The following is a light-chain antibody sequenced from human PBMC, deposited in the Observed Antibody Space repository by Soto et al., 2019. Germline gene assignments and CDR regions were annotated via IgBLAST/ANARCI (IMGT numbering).Light chain of an antibody. CDR1: KLGDKY. CDR2: QDS. V-gene: IGLV3-1*01. Sequence: YELTQPPSVSVSPGQTASITCSGDKLGDKYACWYQQKPGQSPVLVIYQDSKRPSGIPERFSGSNSGNTATLTISGTQAMDEADYYCQAWDSSTAGVVFGGGTKLTVL. J-gene: IGLJ2*01. CDR3: QAWDSSTAGVV.